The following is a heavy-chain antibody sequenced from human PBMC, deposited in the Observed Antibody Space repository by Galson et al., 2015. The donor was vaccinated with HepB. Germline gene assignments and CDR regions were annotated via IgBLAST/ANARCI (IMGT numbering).Heavy chain of an antibody. J-gene: IGHJ5*02. V-gene: IGHV3-23*01. CDR3: AREYYANPDH. D-gene: IGHD3-16*01. CDR2: ISGSGSGGRT. Sequence: SLRLSCAASGITFSSYAMNWVRQAPGKGLEWVSVISGSGSGGRTYYADSVKGRFTISRDDSKNTLYLQMNSLRAEDTAIYYCAREYYANPDHWGQGTQVTVSS. CDR1: GITFSSYA.